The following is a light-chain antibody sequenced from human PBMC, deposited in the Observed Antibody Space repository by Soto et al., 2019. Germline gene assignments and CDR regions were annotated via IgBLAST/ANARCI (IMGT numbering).Light chain of an antibody. CDR3: QQYGGSPPSA. V-gene: IGKV3-20*01. CDR2: DAS. CDR1: QSISNNY. Sequence: DIVWTKSPGTLYLSPGERATLSCSAGQSISNNYLAWYQQKPGQAPRLLISDASTRATGIPDRFIGSGSGTAFILTITSLEPEDFAVYFCQQYGGSPPSAFGQGTKLEIK. J-gene: IGKJ2*01.